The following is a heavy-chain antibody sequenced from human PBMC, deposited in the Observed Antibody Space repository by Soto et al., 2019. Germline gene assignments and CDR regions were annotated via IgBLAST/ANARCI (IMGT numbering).Heavy chain of an antibody. D-gene: IGHD1-26*01. Sequence: EVQLVESGGGLVQPGGSLRLSCAASGFTFSDHYMDWVRQAPGKGLEWVGRSRNKAHSYSTEYAACVKGRFTISRDESKNSLYLQMSSLKTGDTAVYYCARFSGSYTRGLDYWGQGTLVTVSS. CDR2: SRNKAHSYST. J-gene: IGHJ4*02. V-gene: IGHV3-72*01. CDR3: ARFSGSYTRGLDY. CDR1: GFTFSDHY.